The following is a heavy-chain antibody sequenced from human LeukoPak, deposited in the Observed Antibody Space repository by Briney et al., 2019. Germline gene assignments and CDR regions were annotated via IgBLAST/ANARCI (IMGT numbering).Heavy chain of an antibody. Sequence: PGGSLRLSCAASGFTFSSYGMHWVRQAPGKGLEWVAFIRYDGSNKYYADSVKGRFTISRDNSKNTLYLQMNSLRAEDTALYYCAKDMNYGDYGPLDYWGQGALVTVSS. J-gene: IGHJ4*02. V-gene: IGHV3-30*02. CDR1: GFTFSSYG. CDR2: IRYDGSNK. CDR3: AKDMNYGDYGPLDY. D-gene: IGHD4-17*01.